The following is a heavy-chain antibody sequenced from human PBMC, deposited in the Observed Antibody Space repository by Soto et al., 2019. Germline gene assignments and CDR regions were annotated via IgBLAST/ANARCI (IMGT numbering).Heavy chain of an antibody. CDR3: ARDWGVVTAYYFDY. CDR1: GYTFTSYG. V-gene: IGHV1-3*01. D-gene: IGHD2-21*02. Sequence: VASVKVSCKASGYTFTSYGISWVRQAPGQGLEWMGWINAGNGNTKYSQKFQGRVTITRDTSASTAYMELSSLRSEDTAVYYCARDWGVVTAYYFDYWGQGTLVTVSS. J-gene: IGHJ4*02. CDR2: INAGNGNT.